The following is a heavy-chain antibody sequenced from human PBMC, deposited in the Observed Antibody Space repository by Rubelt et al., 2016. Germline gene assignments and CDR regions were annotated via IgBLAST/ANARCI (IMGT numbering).Heavy chain of an antibody. Sequence: QLQLQESGPGLVKPSETLSLTCTVSAGSISRSTSYWGWIRQAPGKGLEWIGSIDYSGSSYYNPSLKSRVTISVDSSKNQFSLRLGSVTAADTAVYYCAREGGSGYDSGFDIWGQGTMVTVSS. CDR2: IDYSGSS. D-gene: IGHD5-12*01. V-gene: IGHV4-39*01. CDR3: AREGGSGYDSGFDI. CDR1: AGSISRSTSY. J-gene: IGHJ3*02.